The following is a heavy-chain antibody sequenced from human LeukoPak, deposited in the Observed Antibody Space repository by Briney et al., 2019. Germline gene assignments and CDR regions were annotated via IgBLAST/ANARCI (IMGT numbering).Heavy chain of an antibody. Sequence: GGSLRLSCATSGFTFTTYEMNWVRQAPGKGLEWVSYITSSGDIKTYADPVKGRFTMSRDDAKNSVYLQMNSLRPEDTAVYYCACDIYGDEDFDYWGQGTLVSVSS. D-gene: IGHD3-10*01. CDR3: ACDIYGDEDFDY. V-gene: IGHV3-48*03. CDR1: GFTFTTYE. J-gene: IGHJ4*02. CDR2: ITSSGDIK.